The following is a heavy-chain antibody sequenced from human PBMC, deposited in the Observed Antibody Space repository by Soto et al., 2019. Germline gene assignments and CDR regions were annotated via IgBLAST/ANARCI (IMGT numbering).Heavy chain of an antibody. D-gene: IGHD3-9*01. CDR3: ARPYFVGYFDY. J-gene: IGHJ4*02. V-gene: IGHV4-39*01. CDR2: IYYSGST. CDR1: GGSISSSSYY. Sequence: QLQLQESGPGLVKPSETLSLTCTVSGGSISSSSYYWGWIRQPPGKGLEWIGSIYYSGSTYYNPSLKGRVTISVDTSKNQFSLKLSSVTAADTAVYYCARPYFVGYFDYWGQGTLVTVSS.